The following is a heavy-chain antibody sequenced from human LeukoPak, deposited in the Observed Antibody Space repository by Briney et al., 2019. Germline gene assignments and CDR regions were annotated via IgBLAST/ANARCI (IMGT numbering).Heavy chain of an antibody. V-gene: IGHV4-39*01. CDR3: ARRPTAAGNNWFDP. J-gene: IGHJ5*02. CDR1: GGSISSAAYY. CDR2: IYYTGTT. Sequence: PSETLSLTCTVSGGSISSAAYYWGWVRQPPAKGLDWIGRIYYTGTTYYSPFLQTRATLSFDTSKNQFSLKLTSVTATDTAVYFCARRPTAAGNNWFDPWGQGTLVTVSS. D-gene: IGHD6-13*01.